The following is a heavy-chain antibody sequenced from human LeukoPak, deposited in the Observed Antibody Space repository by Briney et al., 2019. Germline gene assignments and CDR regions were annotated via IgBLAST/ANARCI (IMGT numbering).Heavy chain of an antibody. CDR3: AKCRDGYNQIDY. V-gene: IGHV3-33*06. D-gene: IGHD5-24*01. Sequence: GGSLRLSCAASGFTFSSYGMHWVRQAPGKGLEWVAVIWYDGSNKYYADSVKGRFTISRDNSKNTLYLQMNSLRAEDTAVYYCAKCRDGYNQIDYWGQGPLVTASS. CDR2: IWYDGSNK. J-gene: IGHJ4*02. CDR1: GFTFSSYG.